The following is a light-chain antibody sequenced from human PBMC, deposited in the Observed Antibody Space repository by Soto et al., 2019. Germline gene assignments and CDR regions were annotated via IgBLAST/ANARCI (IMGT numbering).Light chain of an antibody. Sequence: EFVLTQSPGTLSLSPGERATLSCRASQSVSSSYLAWYQQKPGQAPRLLMYDASRRAFGIPDRFSGSGSGTDFTLTISRLEAEDSAVYFCQQYNNWPTWTFGQGTKVDIK. CDR2: DAS. V-gene: IGKV3D-20*02. J-gene: IGKJ1*01. CDR1: QSVSSSY. CDR3: QQYNNWPTWT.